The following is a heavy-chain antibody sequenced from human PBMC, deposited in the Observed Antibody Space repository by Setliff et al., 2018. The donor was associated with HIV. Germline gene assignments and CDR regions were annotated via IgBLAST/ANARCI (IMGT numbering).Heavy chain of an antibody. CDR2: FDPEDDET. D-gene: IGHD3-9*01. V-gene: IGHV1-24*01. J-gene: IGHJ1*01. Sequence: AASVKVSCKASGYTFTGYFIHWVRQAPGKGLEWMGGFDPEDDETVYAQKFQGRVTMTEDTSTDTAYMELSSLRSEDTAVYYCATDVLLTGYSPGFQHWGQGTLVTVSS. CDR3: ATDVLLTGYSPGFQH. CDR1: GYTFTGYF.